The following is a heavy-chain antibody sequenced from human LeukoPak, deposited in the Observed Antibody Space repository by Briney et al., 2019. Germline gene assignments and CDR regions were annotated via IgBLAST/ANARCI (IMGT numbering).Heavy chain of an antibody. CDR1: GFTLSSYW. D-gene: IGHD3-22*01. V-gene: IGHV3-74*01. CDR2: INSDGSST. CDR3: ASLGRYYDSSGYYFFD. Sequence: TLSLSCAASGFTLSSYWMHWVRQAPGKGLVWVSRINSDGSSTSYEASVTCRFTISRDNAKNTLYLQMSSLRAEDTAVYYCASLGRYYDSSGYYFFDWGQGTLVTVSS. J-gene: IGHJ4*02.